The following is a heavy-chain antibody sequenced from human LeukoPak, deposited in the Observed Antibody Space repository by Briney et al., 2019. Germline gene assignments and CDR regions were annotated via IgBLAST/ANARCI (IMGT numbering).Heavy chain of an antibody. D-gene: IGHD2-15*01. CDR3: ATDRVVVDLDGIERPFDY. J-gene: IGHJ4*02. CDR2: IYYSGST. CDR1: GGSISSGGYY. V-gene: IGHV4-31*03. Sequence: SQTLSLTCTVSGGSISSGGYYWSWIRQHPGKGLEWIGYIYYSGSTYYNPSLKSRVTISVDTSKNQFSLKLSSVTAADTAVYYCATDRVVVDLDGIERPFDYWGQGTLVTVSS.